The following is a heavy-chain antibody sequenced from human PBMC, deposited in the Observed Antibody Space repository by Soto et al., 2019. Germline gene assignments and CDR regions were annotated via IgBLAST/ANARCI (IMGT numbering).Heavy chain of an antibody. J-gene: IGHJ4*02. Sequence: QVQLVESGGGVVQPGRSLRLSCPASGFTFSSYGMHWVRQAPGKGLEWVAVIWYDGSNKYYADSVKGRFTISRDNSKNTLYLQMDSLRAEDTAVYYCARDLAAAGSLDYWGLGSLVTVSS. CDR2: IWYDGSNK. CDR1: GFTFSSYG. D-gene: IGHD6-13*01. CDR3: ARDLAAAGSLDY. V-gene: IGHV3-33*01.